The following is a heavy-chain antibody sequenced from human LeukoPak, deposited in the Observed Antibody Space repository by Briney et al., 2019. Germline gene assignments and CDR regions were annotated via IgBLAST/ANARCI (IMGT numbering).Heavy chain of an antibody. Sequence: WSLLLSCAASGFSFSSYDMHWVRQTTGEGLEWVSAIGTAGDPYYAGSVKGRFTISRENAQNSLYLQMNSLRAGDTAVYYCARGSLGAPNAFDIWGQGTMDTV. J-gene: IGHJ3*02. V-gene: IGHV3-13*05. D-gene: IGHD1-26*01. CDR1: GFSFSSYD. CDR2: IGTAGDP. CDR3: ARGSLGAPNAFDI.